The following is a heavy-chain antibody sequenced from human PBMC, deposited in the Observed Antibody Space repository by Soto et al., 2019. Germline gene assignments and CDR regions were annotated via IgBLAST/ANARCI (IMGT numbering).Heavy chain of an antibody. V-gene: IGHV3-66*01. D-gene: IGHD2-15*01. J-gene: IGHJ6*04. CDR3: ARDDVLCDGGRCLGIPLDV. CDR2: IQIGGTT. CDR1: GFTVSRKY. Sequence: GGSLRLSCAASGFTVSRKYMTWVRQAPGKGLEGVSLIQIGGTTYYADSVKGRFTISRDTSENTLHLQMDSLRVEDTAVYYCARDDVLCDGGRCLGIPLDVWGKGNTVTVSS.